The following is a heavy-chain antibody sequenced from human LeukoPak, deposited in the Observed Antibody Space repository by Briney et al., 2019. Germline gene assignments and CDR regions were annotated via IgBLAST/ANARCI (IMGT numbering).Heavy chain of an antibody. CDR3: ARDDPGVDY. CDR2: IYYSGST. CDR1: GGSISSSSYY. D-gene: IGHD3-10*01. J-gene: IGHJ4*02. Sequence: ASETLSLTCTVSGGSISSSSYYWGWIRQPPGKGLEWIGSIYYSGSTYYNPSLKSRVTISVDTSKNQFSLKLSSVTAADTAVYYCARDDPGVDYWGQGTLVTVSS. V-gene: IGHV4-39*02.